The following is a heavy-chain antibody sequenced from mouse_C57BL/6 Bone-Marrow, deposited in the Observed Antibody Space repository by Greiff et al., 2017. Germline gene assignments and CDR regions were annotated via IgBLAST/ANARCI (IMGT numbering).Heavy chain of an antibody. CDR2: IWSGGST. D-gene: IGHD2-5*01. CDR3: ARGGTYYSNYVAMDY. V-gene: IGHV2-2*01. Sequence: VQLQQSGPGLVQPSQSLSITCTVSGFSLTSYGVHWVRQSPGKGLEWLGVIWSGGSTDYNAAFISRLSISKDNSKSQVFFKMNSLQADDTAIYYCARGGTYYSNYVAMDYWGQGTSVTVSS. CDR1: GFSLTSYG. J-gene: IGHJ4*01.